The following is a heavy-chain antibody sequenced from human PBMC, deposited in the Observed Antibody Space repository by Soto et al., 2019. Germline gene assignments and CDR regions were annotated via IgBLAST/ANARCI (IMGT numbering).Heavy chain of an antibody. CDR3: AREPRTTGYSGKRFDFDY. CDR1: GYTFTDYY. CDR2: VNSTSGGT. V-gene: IGHV1-2*02. J-gene: IGHJ4*02. Sequence: QVHLVQSGPEVKRPGASVQVSCKTSGYTFTDYYLHWVRQAPGQGLEWMGWVNSTSGGTNYAQKFQGRVSMTRDTSLHTAYMALNRLSSDYTAVYYCAREPRTTGYSGKRFDFDYWGLGTLVTVSP. D-gene: IGHD1-26*01.